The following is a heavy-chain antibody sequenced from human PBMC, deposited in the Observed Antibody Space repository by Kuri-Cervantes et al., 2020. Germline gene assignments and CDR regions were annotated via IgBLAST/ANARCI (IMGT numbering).Heavy chain of an antibody. CDR3: ARIPRLRPGAGYYYYYYYMDV. Sequence: SETLSLTCTVSGVSVSSGSYYWSWIRQPPGKGLEWIAYIYYSGSTNYNPSLKSRVTISVDTSKNQFSLKLSSVTAADTAVYYCARIPRLRPGAGYYYYYYYMDVWGKGTTVTVSS. CDR2: IYYSGST. D-gene: IGHD4-17*01. V-gene: IGHV4-61*01. J-gene: IGHJ6*03. CDR1: GVSVSSGSYY.